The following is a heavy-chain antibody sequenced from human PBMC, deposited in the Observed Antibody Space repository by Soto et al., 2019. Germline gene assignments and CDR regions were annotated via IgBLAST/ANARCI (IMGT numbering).Heavy chain of an antibody. V-gene: IGHV3-30*18. Sequence: SGGGVVQPGRSLRLSCAASGFTFSSYGMHWVRQAPGKGLEWVAIISYDEINKYYADSVKGRFTISRDNSKNTLYLQMNSLRAEDTAVYYCAKSVYNWNDGFFDYWGQGTLVTVSS. CDR3: AKSVYNWNDGFFDY. CDR2: ISYDEINK. J-gene: IGHJ4*02. CDR1: GFTFSSYG. D-gene: IGHD1-1*01.